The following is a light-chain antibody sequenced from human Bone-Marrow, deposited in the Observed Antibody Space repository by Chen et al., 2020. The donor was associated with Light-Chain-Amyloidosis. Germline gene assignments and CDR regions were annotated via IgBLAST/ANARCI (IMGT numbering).Light chain of an antibody. J-gene: IGKJ4*01. CDR3: QQYLSAPLT. CDR2: WAS. CDR1: QSVLSTSNNKNY. Sequence: DIVMTQSPDSLAVSLGERATINCKSTQSVLSTSNNKNYIAWYQQKPGQPPKLLVSWASMRKSGVPDRLSGSGSGTDFTLTISSLQAEDVAVYYCQQYLSAPLTFGGGTKVEIK. V-gene: IGKV4-1*01.